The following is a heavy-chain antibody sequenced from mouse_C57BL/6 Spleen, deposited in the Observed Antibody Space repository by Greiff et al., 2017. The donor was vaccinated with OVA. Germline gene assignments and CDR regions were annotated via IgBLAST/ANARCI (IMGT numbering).Heavy chain of an antibody. CDR1: GYTFTSYW. Sequence: VQLQQPGAELVMPGASVKLSCKASGYTFTSYWMHWVKQRPGQGLEWIGEIDPSDSYTNYNQKFKGKSTLTVDKSSSTAYMQLSSLTSEDSAVYYCARKGYYGYDGYFDYWGQGTTLTVSS. CDR2: IDPSDSYT. V-gene: IGHV1-69*01. D-gene: IGHD2-2*01. J-gene: IGHJ2*01. CDR3: ARKGYYGYDGYFDY.